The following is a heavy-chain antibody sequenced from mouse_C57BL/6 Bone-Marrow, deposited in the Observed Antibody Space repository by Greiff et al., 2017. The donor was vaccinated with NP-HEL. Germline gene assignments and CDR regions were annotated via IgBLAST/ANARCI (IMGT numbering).Heavy chain of an antibody. Sequence: EVKVVESGGGLVQPGGSLKLSCAASGFTFSDYYMYWVRQTPEKRLEWVAYISNGGGSTYYPDTVKGRFTISRDNAKNTLYLQMSRLKSEDTAMYYCARANGRSDFFYAMDYWGQGTSVTVSS. CDR1: GFTFSDYY. CDR3: ARANGRSDFFYAMDY. D-gene: IGHD1-1*01. J-gene: IGHJ4*01. V-gene: IGHV5-12*01. CDR2: ISNGGGST.